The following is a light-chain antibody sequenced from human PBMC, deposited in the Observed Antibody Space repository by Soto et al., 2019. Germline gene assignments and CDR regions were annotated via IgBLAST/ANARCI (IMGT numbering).Light chain of an antibody. V-gene: IGKV3-11*01. Sequence: EIVLTQSTATLSLSPGERATLSCRASQSVSSYLAWYQQKPGQAPRLLIYDASNRATGIPARFSGSGSGTDFTPTISSLEPEDFAVYYCQQRSNWPPWTFGKGTKVEIK. CDR1: QSVSSY. J-gene: IGKJ1*01. CDR2: DAS. CDR3: QQRSNWPPWT.